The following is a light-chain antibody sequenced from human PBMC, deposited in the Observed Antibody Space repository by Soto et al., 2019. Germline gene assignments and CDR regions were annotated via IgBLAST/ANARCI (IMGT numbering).Light chain of an antibody. V-gene: IGLV2-11*01. CDR2: DVN. CDR3: CAYAGSYSLV. Sequence: QSALTQPRSVSGSPGQSVTISCTGTSSDVGAYNYVSWYQQHPGKAPKVMIYDVNKRPSGVPDRFSGSMSDNTASLTISGLQAEDEADYYCCAYAGSYSLVFGGGTKVTVL. CDR1: SSDVGAYNY. J-gene: IGLJ2*01.